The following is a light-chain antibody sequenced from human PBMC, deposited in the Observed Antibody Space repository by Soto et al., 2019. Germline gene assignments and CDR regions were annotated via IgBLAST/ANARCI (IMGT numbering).Light chain of an antibody. V-gene: IGKV1-39*01. CDR1: QSIRMY. Sequence: DIHLTQSPSSLSASVGDRVTITCRASQSIRMYLNWYQQKPGKAPELLIYGSSNLQHGVPSRFSGSGSGTDFTLTISSLQPEDFATYYCQQSSSIPITFGQGTRLEIK. CDR2: GSS. CDR3: QQSSSIPIT. J-gene: IGKJ5*01.